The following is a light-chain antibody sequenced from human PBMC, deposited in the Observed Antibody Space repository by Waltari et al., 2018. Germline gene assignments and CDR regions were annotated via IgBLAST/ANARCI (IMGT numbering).Light chain of an antibody. CDR1: QSVSSTY. J-gene: IGKJ5*01. CDR3: QHYDTSPSIT. Sequence: EIVLTQFPGTLFLSPGERVTLSCRASQSVSSTYLAWYQHKPGQAPRVLIYAASSRAPGIPDRFSGSGSGTDFTLTISRLEPEDFAVYYCQHYDTSPSITFGQGTRLEI. CDR2: AAS. V-gene: IGKV3-20*01.